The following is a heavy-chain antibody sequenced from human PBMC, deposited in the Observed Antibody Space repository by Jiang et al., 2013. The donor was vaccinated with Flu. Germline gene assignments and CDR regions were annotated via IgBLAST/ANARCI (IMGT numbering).Heavy chain of an antibody. J-gene: IGHJ4*02. Sequence: QLVESGAEVKKPGESLRISCKASGYNFTNYWIGWVRQVPGKGLEWMAMIYPDDSDTRSSPAFQGPVTISVAKSINTAYLQWSRLEASDTAIYYCTRTLSIGKTIVDWGQGTLVTVSS. V-gene: IGHV5-51*01. CDR1: GYNFTNYW. CDR3: TRTLSIGKTIVD. CDR2: IYPDDSDT. D-gene: IGHD2/OR15-2a*01.